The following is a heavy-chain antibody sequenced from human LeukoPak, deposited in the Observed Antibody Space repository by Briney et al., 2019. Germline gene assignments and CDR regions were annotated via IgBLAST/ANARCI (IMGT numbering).Heavy chain of an antibody. D-gene: IGHD3-10*01. CDR2: IRYDGSNK. J-gene: IGHJ4*02. CDR3: AKGVAVITMVRGVIPLDY. V-gene: IGHV3-30*02. Sequence: GGSLRLSCAASGFTFSSYGMHWVRQAPGKGLEWVAFIRYDGSNKYYADSVKGRFTISRDNSKNTLYLQMNSLRAEDTAVYYCAKGVAVITMVRGVIPLDYWGQGTLVTVSS. CDR1: GFTFSSYG.